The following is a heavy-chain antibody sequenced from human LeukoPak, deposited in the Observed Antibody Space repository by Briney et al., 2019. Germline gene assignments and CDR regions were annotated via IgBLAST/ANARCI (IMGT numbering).Heavy chain of an antibody. Sequence: GGSLRLSCAASGFTFSSYAMSWVRQAPGKGLEWVSAISGSGGSTYYADSVKGRFTISRDNPKNTLYLQMNSLRAEDTAVYYCAKDLIDTYDYVWGSYRPVDYCGQGTLVTVSS. V-gene: IGHV3-23*01. D-gene: IGHD3-16*02. CDR1: GFTFSSYA. CDR3: AKDLIDTYDYVWGSYRPVDY. J-gene: IGHJ4*02. CDR2: ISGSGGST.